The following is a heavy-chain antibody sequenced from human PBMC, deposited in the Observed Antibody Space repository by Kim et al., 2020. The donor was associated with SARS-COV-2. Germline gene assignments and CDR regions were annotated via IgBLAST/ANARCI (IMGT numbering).Heavy chain of an antibody. CDR2: IWYDGSNK. CDR1: GFTFSSYG. D-gene: IGHD6-19*01. CDR3: ARVGSSGWNLSWFDP. V-gene: IGHV3-33*01. Sequence: GGSLRLSCAASGFTFSSYGMHWVRQAPGKGLEWVAVIWYDGSNKYYADSVKGRFTISRDNSKNTLYLQMNSLRAEDTAVYYCARVGSSGWNLSWFDPWGQGTLVTVSS. J-gene: IGHJ5*02.